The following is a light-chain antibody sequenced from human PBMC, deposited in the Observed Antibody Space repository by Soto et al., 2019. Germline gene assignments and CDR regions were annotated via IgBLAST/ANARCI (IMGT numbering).Light chain of an antibody. J-gene: IGLJ2*01. CDR2: EVS. Sequence: QSALTQPPSASGSPGQSVTISCAGTSGDVGGYNYVSWYQQHPGKAPKLMIYEVSKRPSGVPDRFSGSKSGNTASLTVSGLKAEDESDYYCSSYAGSNNVVFGGGTKLTVL. V-gene: IGLV2-8*01. CDR1: SGDVGGYNY. CDR3: SSYAGSNNVV.